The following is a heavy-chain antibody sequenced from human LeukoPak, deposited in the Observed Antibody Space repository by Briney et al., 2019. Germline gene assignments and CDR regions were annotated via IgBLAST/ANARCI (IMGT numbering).Heavy chain of an antibody. D-gene: IGHD3-22*01. CDR1: GYSISSGNY. CDR3: AAGSESYDSRGYSYYFDY. Sequence: SETLSLTCTVSGYSISSGNYWGWIRQPPGKGLEWIGYIYYSGSTNYNPSLKSRVTISVDTSKNQFSLKLSSVTAADTAVYYCAAGSESYDSRGYSYYFDYWGQGTLVTVSS. V-gene: IGHV4-61*01. CDR2: IYYSGST. J-gene: IGHJ4*02.